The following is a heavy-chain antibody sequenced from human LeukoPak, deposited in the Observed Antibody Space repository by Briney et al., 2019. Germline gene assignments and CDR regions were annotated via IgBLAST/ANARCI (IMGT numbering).Heavy chain of an antibody. CDR3: ARSVAAAPQNDY. Sequence: GGSLRLSCAASGFTFSSYSMNWVRQAPGKGLEWVSSISSSSSYIYHADSVKGRFTISRDNTKNSLYLQMNSLRAEDTAVYYCARSVAAAPQNDYWGQGTLVTVSS. D-gene: IGHD5-12*01. CDR2: ISSSSSYI. V-gene: IGHV3-21*01. CDR1: GFTFSSYS. J-gene: IGHJ4*02.